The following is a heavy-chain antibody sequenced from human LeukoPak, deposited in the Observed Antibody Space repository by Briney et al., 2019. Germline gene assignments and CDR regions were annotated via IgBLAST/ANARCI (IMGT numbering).Heavy chain of an antibody. J-gene: IGHJ3*01. CDR1: GGSIGNYY. CDR3: ARHGGSGSYFHHQRSFDL. CDR2: MHYSGNK. Sequence: SEPLSLTCIVSGGSIGNYYWSWIRQPPGRGLEWVAYMHYSGNKNYSPSLKGRATVSIDTSQNQFSLTVDSVTAADTAVYFCARHGGSGSYFHHQRSFDLWGHGTVVIVSS. V-gene: IGHV4-59*08. D-gene: IGHD3-10*01.